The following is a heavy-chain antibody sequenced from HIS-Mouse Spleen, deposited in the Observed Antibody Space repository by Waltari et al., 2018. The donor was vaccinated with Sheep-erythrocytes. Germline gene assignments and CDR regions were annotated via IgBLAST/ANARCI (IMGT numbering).Heavy chain of an antibody. Sequence: EVQLVQSGAEVKKPGESLKLSCKGSGYSFTSYLIGWVLRMPGNGPEWRGGRQPGETGTRDSPCCKGQVTSTAEKSIRTACLQWSSMKASDTAMYYCARLFYVDIVATTLFDYWGQGTLVTVSS. CDR1: GYSFTSYL. CDR3: ARLFYVDIVATTLFDY. CDR2: RQPGETGT. J-gene: IGHJ4*02. V-gene: IGHV5-51*01. D-gene: IGHD5-12*01.